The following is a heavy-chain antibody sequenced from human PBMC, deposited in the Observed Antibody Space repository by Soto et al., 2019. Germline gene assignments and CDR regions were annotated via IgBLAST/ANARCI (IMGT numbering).Heavy chain of an antibody. Sequence: QVQLVESGGGVVQPGRSLRLSCAASGFTFSAYGMHWVRQAPGEGLEWVAVIWYDGGSEYYADSVEGRFTISRDNAKNTVYLHMDPLRGDDTAVYYCARAHGPSLGSCLDPWGQGTLVTVAS. CDR3: ARAHGPSLGSCLDP. D-gene: IGHD2-2*01. V-gene: IGHV3-33*01. CDR2: IWYDGGSE. CDR1: GFTFSAYG. J-gene: IGHJ5*02.